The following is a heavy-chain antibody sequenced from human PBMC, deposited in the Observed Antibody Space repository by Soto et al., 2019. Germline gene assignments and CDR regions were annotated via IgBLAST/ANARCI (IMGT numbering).Heavy chain of an antibody. J-gene: IGHJ4*02. CDR1: GYNFTSYW. Sequence: GESLKISCKAFGYNFTSYWIAWVRQMPGKGLEWMGIIYPDDSDTRYSPSSQGHVTISADKSSSTAYLQWSSLKASDTALYYCTRHDRSGWYYFDYWGQGTLVTVSS. CDR3: TRHDRSGWYYFDY. CDR2: IYPDDSDT. V-gene: IGHV5-51*01. D-gene: IGHD6-19*01.